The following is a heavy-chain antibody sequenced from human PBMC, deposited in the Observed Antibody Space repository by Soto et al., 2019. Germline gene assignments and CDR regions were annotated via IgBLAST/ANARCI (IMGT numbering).Heavy chain of an antibody. Sequence: QVQLQQSGLGVVKPSQTLSLTCAISGDSVSSNRSPWSWIRQSPSRGLEWLGRTFHRSKWYYDYAMSVKSRITIPPDTSKNQFSLLLSAVTSEDTAVYYCAGDGGSYGNSYSMDVWGQGTTVTVSS. CDR3: AGDGGSYGNSYSMDV. CDR2: TFHRSKWYY. J-gene: IGHJ6*02. CDR1: GDSVSSNRSP. V-gene: IGHV6-1*01. D-gene: IGHD1-26*01.